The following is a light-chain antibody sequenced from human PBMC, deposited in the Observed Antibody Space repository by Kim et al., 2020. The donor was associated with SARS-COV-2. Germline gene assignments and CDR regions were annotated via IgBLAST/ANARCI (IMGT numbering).Light chain of an antibody. Sequence: IVLTQTPLSSPVTLGQPASISCRSSESLVNSDGNTHLSWLQQRPGQPPRLLIYRVSDRFSGVPDRFSGSGAVTDFTLKISRVQPEDVGIYYCMEAVQFPHTFGQGTKLEI. CDR3: MEAVQFPHT. CDR1: ESLVNSDGNTH. J-gene: IGKJ2*01. V-gene: IGKV2-24*01. CDR2: RVS.